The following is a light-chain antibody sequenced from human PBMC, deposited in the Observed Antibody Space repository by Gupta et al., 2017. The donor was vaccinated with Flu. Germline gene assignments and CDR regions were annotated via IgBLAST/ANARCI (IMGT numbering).Light chain of an antibody. J-gene: IGKJ4*01. V-gene: IGKV3-11*01. CDR3: PTRSNGPEKLT. Sequence: DIVLTQSPATLSLSPGERATLSCRASQSVSSYLAWYQKKPGQAPRLLIYDASNRPTGIPARLSGSRSGTDFTLTISSREPEDFVVYYCPTRSNGPEKLTFGGGTKVEIK. CDR2: DAS. CDR1: QSVSSY.